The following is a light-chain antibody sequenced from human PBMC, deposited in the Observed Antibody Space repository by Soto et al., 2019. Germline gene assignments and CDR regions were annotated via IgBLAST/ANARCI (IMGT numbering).Light chain of an antibody. CDR3: QQSYSTPLT. V-gene: IGKV1-39*01. CDR2: DAS. Sequence: DIQMTQSPSSLSASAGDRVTITCRASQSIRSYLNWYQQKPGKAPKLLIYDASNLQSGVPSRFSGSGSGTDFTLTISSLQPEDFATYYCQQSYSTPLTFGGGTKVEIK. CDR1: QSIRSY. J-gene: IGKJ4*01.